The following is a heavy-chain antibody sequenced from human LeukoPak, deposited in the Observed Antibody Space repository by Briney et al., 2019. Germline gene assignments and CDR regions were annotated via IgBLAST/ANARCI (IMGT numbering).Heavy chain of an antibody. CDR2: ISSNGGST. D-gene: IGHD3-22*01. CDR1: GFTFSSYA. J-gene: IGHJ6*02. V-gene: IGHV3-64*01. Sequence: GGCLRLSCAASGFTFSSYAMHWVRQAPGKGLEYVSAISSNGGSTYYANSVKGRFTISRDNSKNTLYLQMGSLRAEDMAVYYCARAAYYYDSSGTNPMPRGMDVWGQGTTVTVSS. CDR3: ARAAYYYDSSGTNPMPRGMDV.